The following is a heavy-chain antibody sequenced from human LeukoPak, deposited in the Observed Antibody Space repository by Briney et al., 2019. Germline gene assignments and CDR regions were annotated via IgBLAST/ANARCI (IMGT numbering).Heavy chain of an antibody. CDR3: ARGYGSGSFYNPFDY. Sequence: GGSLRLSCAASGFTVSSNYMSWVRQAPGKGLEWVSVIYSGGGTYYADSVKGRFTISRDISKNTVYLQMNSLRAEDTAVYYCARGYGSGSFYNPFDYWGQGTLVTVSS. D-gene: IGHD3-10*01. CDR1: GFTVSSNY. V-gene: IGHV3-53*01. J-gene: IGHJ4*02. CDR2: IYSGGGT.